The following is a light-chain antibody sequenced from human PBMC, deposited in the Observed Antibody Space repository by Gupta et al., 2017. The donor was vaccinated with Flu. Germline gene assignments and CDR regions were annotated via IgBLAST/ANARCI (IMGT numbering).Light chain of an antibody. CDR1: QSISSW. CDR2: KAS. J-gene: IGKJ1*01. V-gene: IGKV1-5*03. CDR3: QQYNSYLTWT. Sequence: DIKMTQSPSTLSASVGDRVTITCRARQSISSWLAWYQQKPGKAPKLLIYKASSLESGVPSRFSGSGSGTEFTLTISSLQPDDFATYYCQQYNSYLTWTFGQGTKVEIK.